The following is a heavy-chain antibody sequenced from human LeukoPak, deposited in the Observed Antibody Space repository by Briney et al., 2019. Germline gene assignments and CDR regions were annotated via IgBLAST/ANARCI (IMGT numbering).Heavy chain of an antibody. CDR1: GGSITSSSHF. CDR3: AREEASAGDY. V-gene: IGHV4-39*01. CDR2: IHYTGST. D-gene: IGHD6-13*01. Sequence: PSETLSLNCTVSGGSITSSSHFWAWIRQPPGKGLEWIASIHYTGSTFYSPSLQSRVTISVDTSKNQFSLNLRSVTATDTAVYYCAREEASAGDYWGQGTLVTVSS. J-gene: IGHJ4*02.